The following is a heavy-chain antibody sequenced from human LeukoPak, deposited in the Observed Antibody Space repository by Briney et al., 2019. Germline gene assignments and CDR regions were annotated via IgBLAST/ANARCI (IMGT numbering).Heavy chain of an antibody. V-gene: IGHV1-69*13. CDR1: GGTFCSYA. Sequence: SVKVSCKASGGTFCSYAISWVRQAPGQGLEWMGGIIPIFGTANYAQKFQGRVTITADESTSTAYMELSSLRSEDTAVYYCARGSLGGWHEGSLYAFDIWGQGTMVTVSS. D-gene: IGHD3-16*01. J-gene: IGHJ3*02. CDR3: ARGSLGGWHEGSLYAFDI. CDR2: IIPIFGTA.